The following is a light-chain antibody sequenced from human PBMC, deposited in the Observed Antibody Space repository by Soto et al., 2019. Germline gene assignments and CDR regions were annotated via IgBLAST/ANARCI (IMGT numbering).Light chain of an antibody. Sequence: DIQMTQSPSTLSASVGDRVTITCRSSQSMRRLLAWFQHKTGKAPKLLIYDVSVLETGVASRFSGSGSGTEFTLTISSLQPDDFATYYCQQYDVYPLTFGPGTKVQI. CDR1: QSMRRL. CDR2: DVS. J-gene: IGKJ1*01. CDR3: QQYDVYPLT. V-gene: IGKV1-5*03.